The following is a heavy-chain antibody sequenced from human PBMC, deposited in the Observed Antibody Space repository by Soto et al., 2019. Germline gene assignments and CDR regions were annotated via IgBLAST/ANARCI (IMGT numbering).Heavy chain of an antibody. CDR3: AREYTETVDGPTPFYFDY. J-gene: IGHJ4*02. Sequence: SETLSLTCSVSGDSISSYYWSWIRQSAGKGLEWIGRTYITGDTNYNPSLKSRVTMSLDTSKNQLSLKVTSVTAADTAVYYCAREYTETVDGPTPFYFDYWGQGTPVTVS. D-gene: IGHD6-19*01. CDR1: GDSISSYY. CDR2: TYITGDT. V-gene: IGHV4-4*07.